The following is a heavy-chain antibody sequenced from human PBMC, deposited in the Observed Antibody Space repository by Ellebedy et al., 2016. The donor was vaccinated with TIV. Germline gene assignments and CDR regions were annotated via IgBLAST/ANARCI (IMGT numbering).Heavy chain of an antibody. CDR1: GFTFSTYA. CDR3: ANLWFGERNWFDP. J-gene: IGHJ5*02. V-gene: IGHV3-23*01. Sequence: LSLTXXASGFTFSTYAMSWVRQAPGKGLEWVSGISRSGGSTYYADSVKGRFTISRDNSKNTLHLQMNSLRAEDTAVYHCANLWFGERNWFDPWGQGTLVTVSS. D-gene: IGHD3-10*01. CDR2: ISRSGGST.